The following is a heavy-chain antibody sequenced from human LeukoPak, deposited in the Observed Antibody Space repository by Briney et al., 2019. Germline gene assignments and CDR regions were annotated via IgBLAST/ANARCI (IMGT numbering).Heavy chain of an antibody. CDR1: GFTFDDYA. J-gene: IGHJ4*02. V-gene: IGHV3-43D*03. CDR3: ARDFVAVSGTGNY. D-gene: IGHD6-19*01. CDR2: ISWDGGST. Sequence: PGGSLRLSCAASGFTFDDYAMHWVRQAPGKGLEWVSLISWDGGSTYYADSVKGRFTISRDNARNFLYLQMNSLGAEDTALYYCARDFVAVSGTGNYWGQGTLVTVSS.